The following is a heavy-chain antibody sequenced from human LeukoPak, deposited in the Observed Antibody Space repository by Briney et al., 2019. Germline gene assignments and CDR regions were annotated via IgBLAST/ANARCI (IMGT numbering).Heavy chain of an antibody. D-gene: IGHD5-18*01. V-gene: IGHV1-46*01. CDR3: ARVSGYSYGENDY. CDR2: INPSGGST. J-gene: IGHJ4*02. Sequence: ASVKVSCKASGGTFSSYAISWVRQAPGQGLEWMGIINPSGGSTSYAQKFQGRVTMTRDTSTSTVYMELSSLRSEDTAVYYCARVSGYSYGENDYWGQGTLVTVSS. CDR1: GGTFSSYA.